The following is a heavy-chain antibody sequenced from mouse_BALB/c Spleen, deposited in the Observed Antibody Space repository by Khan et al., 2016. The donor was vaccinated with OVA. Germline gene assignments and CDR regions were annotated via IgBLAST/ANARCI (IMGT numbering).Heavy chain of an antibody. J-gene: IGHJ3*01. CDR1: GFTFGSYT. Sequence: EVQLVESGGDLVKPGGSLKLSCAASGFTFGSYTMSWVRQTPEKGLEWVATITSCGSYTYYPDSVKGRFTISRDNAKNTLYLQMSSLKSEDTARYYCTVSYWGQGTLVTVSA. CDR3: TVSY. V-gene: IGHV5-6-4*01. CDR2: ITSCGSYT.